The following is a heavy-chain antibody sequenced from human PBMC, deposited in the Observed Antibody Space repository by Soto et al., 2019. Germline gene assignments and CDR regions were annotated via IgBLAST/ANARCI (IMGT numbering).Heavy chain of an antibody. CDR3: ANLTYYDGRSGHYTDPADAFDI. CDR1: GDTFPSYW. Sequence: PGESLKISCKGSGDTFPSYWIAWVRQMSGKGLEWMGIIYPGDSETRYSPSFQGQVTISADKSIKTAYLQWSSLKASDTAMYYCANLTYYDGRSGHYTDPADAFDIWGQGTMVTVSS. D-gene: IGHD3-22*01. CDR2: IYPGDSET. J-gene: IGHJ3*02. V-gene: IGHV5-51*01.